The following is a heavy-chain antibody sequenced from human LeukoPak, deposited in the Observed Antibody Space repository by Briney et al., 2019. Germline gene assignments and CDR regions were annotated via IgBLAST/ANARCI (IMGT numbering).Heavy chain of an antibody. CDR2: MNPNSGNT. Sequence: GASVKVSCKASGYTFTSYDINWVRQATGQGLEWMRWMNPNSGNTGYAQKFQGRVTITRNTSISTAYMELSSLRSEDTAVYYCARDRRYSDYGDFDYWGQGTLVTVSS. CDR1: GYTFTSYD. J-gene: IGHJ4*02. CDR3: ARDRRYSDYGDFDY. V-gene: IGHV1-8*03. D-gene: IGHD5-12*01.